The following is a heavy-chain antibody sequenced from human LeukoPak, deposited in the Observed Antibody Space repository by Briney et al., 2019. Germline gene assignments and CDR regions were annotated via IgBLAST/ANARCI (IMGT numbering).Heavy chain of an antibody. D-gene: IGHD6-19*01. CDR2: ISYDGSNK. V-gene: IGHV3-30*04. J-gene: IGHJ6*02. Sequence: PGRSLRLSCAASGFTFSSYAMHWARQAPGKGLEWVAVISYDGSNKYYADSVKGRFTISRDNSKNTLYLQMNSLRAEDTAVYYCAREGSSGWYPLYYYYGMDVWGQGTTVTVSS. CDR3: AREGSSGWYPLYYYYGMDV. CDR1: GFTFSSYA.